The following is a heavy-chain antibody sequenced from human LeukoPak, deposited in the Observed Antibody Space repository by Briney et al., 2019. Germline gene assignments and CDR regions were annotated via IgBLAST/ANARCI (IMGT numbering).Heavy chain of an antibody. J-gene: IGHJ4*02. CDR3: ARVAADDFWSGYLGPLHY. CDR2: ISAYNGNT. V-gene: IGHV1-18*01. CDR1: GYTFTSYG. Sequence: ASVKVSCKASGYTFTSYGISWVRQAPGQGLEWMGWISAYNGNTNYAQKLQGRVTMTTYTSTSTAYMELRSLRSDDTAVYYCARVAADDFWSGYLGPLHYWGQGPLVTVSS. D-gene: IGHD3-3*01.